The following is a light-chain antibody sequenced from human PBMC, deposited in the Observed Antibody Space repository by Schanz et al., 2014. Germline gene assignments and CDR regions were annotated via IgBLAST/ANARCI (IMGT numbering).Light chain of an antibody. J-gene: IGLJ2*01. CDR2: DVN. CDR3: SSYTRDTTVI. V-gene: IGLV2-11*01. CDR1: SSDVGAYND. Sequence: QSALTQPRSVSGSPGQSVTISCTGTSSDVGAYNDVSWYQQHPGKAPKLMIYDVNKRPSGVPDRFSGSKSGNTASLTISGLQAESEADYYCSSYTRDTTVIFGGGTKLTVL.